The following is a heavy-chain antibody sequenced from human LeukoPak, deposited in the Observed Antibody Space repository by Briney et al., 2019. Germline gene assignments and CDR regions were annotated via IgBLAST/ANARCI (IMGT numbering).Heavy chain of an antibody. J-gene: IGHJ4*02. CDR3: ARDLGSRN. Sequence: GGSLRLSCAASGFTFSESWMHWFRQAPGKGLEWVSRLNTYDRSTTYADSVKGRFTISSDNAKNTLYLPMNSLRIEDTAGYYCARDLGSRNWGQGTLVTVSS. CDR1: GFTFSESW. D-gene: IGHD7-27*01. CDR2: LNTYDRST. V-gene: IGHV3-74*03.